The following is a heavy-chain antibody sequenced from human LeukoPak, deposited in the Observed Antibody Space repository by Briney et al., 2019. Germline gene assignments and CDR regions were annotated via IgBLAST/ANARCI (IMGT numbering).Heavy chain of an antibody. D-gene: IGHD2-2*01. CDR1: GFTFSSYG. V-gene: IGHV3-33*08. J-gene: IGHJ4*02. CDR2: IWYDGSNK. CDR3: ARDRVPAAQFDY. Sequence: PGGSLRLSCAGSGFTFSSYGMHWVRQAPGKGLEWVAVIWYDGSNKYYADSVKGRFTISRDNSKNTLYLQMNSLRAEDTAVYYCARDRVPAAQFDYWGQGTLVTVSS.